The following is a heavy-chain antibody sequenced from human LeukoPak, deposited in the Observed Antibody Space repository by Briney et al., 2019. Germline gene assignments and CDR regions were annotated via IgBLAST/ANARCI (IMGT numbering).Heavy chain of an antibody. CDR2: IYISGST. CDR1: GGSISSYY. Sequence: SETLSLTCTVSGGSISSYYWSWFRQPAGKGLEWIGRIYISGSTNYNPSLKSRVTMSVDASKNQFSLKLSSVTAADTAVYYCARPTGDYGSYFDYWGQGTLVTVSS. D-gene: IGHD4-17*01. CDR3: ARPTGDYGSYFDY. J-gene: IGHJ4*02. V-gene: IGHV4-4*07.